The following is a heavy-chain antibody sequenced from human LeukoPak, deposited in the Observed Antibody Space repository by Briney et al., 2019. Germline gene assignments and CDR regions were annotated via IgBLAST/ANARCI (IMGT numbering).Heavy chain of an antibody. J-gene: IGHJ1*01. CDR1: GYTFTGFY. V-gene: IGHV1-2*02. D-gene: IGHD3-22*01. Sequence: ASVKVSCKASGYTFTGFYMHWVRQAPGQGLEWMGWINPNSGGTNYAQKSQGRVTMTRDTSISTAYMELSRLRSDDTAVYYCVARKTLYYDSSGYDGEHWGQGTLVTVSS. CDR3: VARKTLYYDSSGYDGEH. CDR2: INPNSGGT.